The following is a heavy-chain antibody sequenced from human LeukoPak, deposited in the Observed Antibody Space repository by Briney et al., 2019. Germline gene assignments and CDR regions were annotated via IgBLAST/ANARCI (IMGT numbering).Heavy chain of an antibody. CDR1: GFSLSSGAAG. V-gene: IGHV2-5*02. D-gene: IGHD3-10*01. CDR2: ISRDDDK. Sequence: SGPTLVKPTQTLTLTCTFSGFSLSSGAAGVGWIRQPPGKAPEWLALISRDDDKRYSPSLKNRLTITKDTAKKQVVLTMTNMDPVDTATYYCAHTGSPHGEDWFDPWGQGILVTVSS. CDR3: AHTGSPHGEDWFDP. J-gene: IGHJ5*02.